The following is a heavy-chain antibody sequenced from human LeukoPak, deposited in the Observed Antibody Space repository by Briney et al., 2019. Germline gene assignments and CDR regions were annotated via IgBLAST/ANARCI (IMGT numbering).Heavy chain of an antibody. CDR3: ARHDSGSSDWFDP. CDR2: IYYSGST. V-gene: IGHV4-39*01. Sequence: PSETLSLTCTVSGGSISSSSYYWGWVRQPPGKGLEWIGSIYYSGSTYYNPSLKSRVTISVDTSKNQFSLKLSSVTAADTAVYYCARHDSGSSDWFDPRGPGTLVTVSS. D-gene: IGHD1-26*01. CDR1: GGSISSSSYY. J-gene: IGHJ5*02.